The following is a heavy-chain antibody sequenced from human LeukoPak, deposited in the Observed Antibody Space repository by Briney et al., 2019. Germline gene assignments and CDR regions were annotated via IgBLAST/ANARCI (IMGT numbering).Heavy chain of an antibody. D-gene: IGHD4-17*01. Sequence: NASETLSLTCTASGYSISSDYYWGWIRQPPGKGLEWIGNVDPSGSTYYNPSLKSRATISLDTSKKQFSLKLTSVTAADTAVYYCATVGASHYGDWYFAYWGQGTLVTVSS. J-gene: IGHJ4*02. CDR2: VDPSGST. CDR1: GYSISSDYY. CDR3: ATVGASHYGDWYFAY. V-gene: IGHV4-38-2*02.